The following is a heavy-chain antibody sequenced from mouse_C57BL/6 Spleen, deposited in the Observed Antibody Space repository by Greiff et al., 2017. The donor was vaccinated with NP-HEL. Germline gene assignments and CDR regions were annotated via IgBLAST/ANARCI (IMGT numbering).Heavy chain of an antibody. CDR2: IYPGSGST. V-gene: IGHV1-55*01. J-gene: IGHJ4*01. CDR1: GYTFTSYW. Sequence: QVQLQQPGAELVKPGASVKMSCKASGYTFTSYWITWVKQRPGQGLEWIGDIYPGSGSTNYNEKFKSKATLTVDTSSSTAYMQLSSLASEDSAVYYCARCYEYDDYYAMDYWGQGTSVTVSS. CDR3: ARCYEYDDYYAMDY. D-gene: IGHD2-4*01.